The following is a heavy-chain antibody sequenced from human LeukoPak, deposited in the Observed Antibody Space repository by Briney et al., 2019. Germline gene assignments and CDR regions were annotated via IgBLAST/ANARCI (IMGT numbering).Heavy chain of an antibody. Sequence: GGSLRLSCAASGFTFGDYDMHWVRQAPGKGLEWASLIRADGGTTHYADSVKGRFTISRDNSKNSLYLQMNSLRTEDAALYYCARDNTGSYEYWGQGTLVTVSP. D-gene: IGHD1-26*01. CDR1: GFTFGDYD. CDR3: ARDNTGSYEY. CDR2: IRADGGTT. V-gene: IGHV3-43*02. J-gene: IGHJ4*02.